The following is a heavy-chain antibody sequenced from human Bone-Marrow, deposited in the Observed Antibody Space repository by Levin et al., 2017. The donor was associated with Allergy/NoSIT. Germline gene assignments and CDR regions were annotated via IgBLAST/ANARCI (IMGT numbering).Heavy chain of an antibody. CDR1: GFTFGDYA. CDR3: TRDRGMGSSGWYSVRVPGFDP. V-gene: IGHV3-49*03. D-gene: IGHD6-19*01. CDR2: IRSKAYGGTT. Sequence: GGSLRLSCTASGFTFGDYAMSWFRQAPGKGLEWVGFIRSKAYGGTTEYAASVKGRFTISRDDSKSIAYLQMNSLKTEDTAVYYCTRDRGMGSSGWYSVRVPGFDPWGQGTLVTVSS. J-gene: IGHJ5*02.